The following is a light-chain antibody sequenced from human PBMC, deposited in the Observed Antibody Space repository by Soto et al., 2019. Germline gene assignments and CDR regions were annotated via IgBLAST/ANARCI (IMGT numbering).Light chain of an antibody. Sequence: DIQMTQSPSSLSASVGDRVTITCRASQSIRSYLNWYQQKPGKAPKLLIYAASSLHSGVPSRFSGSGSETDFTLTISSLQPEDFATYYCQQNYNTQWTFGQGTKVEIK. CDR1: QSIRSY. CDR2: AAS. V-gene: IGKV1-39*01. J-gene: IGKJ1*01. CDR3: QQNYNTQWT.